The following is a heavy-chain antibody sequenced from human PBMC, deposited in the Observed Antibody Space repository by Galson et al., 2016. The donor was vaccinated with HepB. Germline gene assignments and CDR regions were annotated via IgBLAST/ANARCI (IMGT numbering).Heavy chain of an antibody. CDR3: VNPSGQQLATPDDAFDM. D-gene: IGHD6-13*01. Sequence: SVRLSCAASGFTFSSYATLWVRQAPGKGLECISGISSNGGSTYYAHSVKGRFTITTDNSKTMLYIQLSSLRAEDTAVYYCVNPSGQQLATPDDAFDMWGQGTMVTVSS. J-gene: IGHJ3*02. CDR1: GFTFSSYA. V-gene: IGHV3-64D*06. CDR2: ISSNGGST.